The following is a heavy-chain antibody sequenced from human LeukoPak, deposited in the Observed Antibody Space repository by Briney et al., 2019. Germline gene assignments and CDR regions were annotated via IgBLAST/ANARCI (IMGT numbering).Heavy chain of an antibody. CDR3: ARARLGYSYGYGVFTY. J-gene: IGHJ4*02. V-gene: IGHV3-21*01. CDR2: ISSSSSYI. CDR1: GFTFSSYS. D-gene: IGHD5-18*01. Sequence: GGSLRLSCAASGFTFSSYSMNWVRQAPGKGLEWVSSISSSSSYIYYADSVKGRFTISRDNAKNSLYLQMNSLRAEDTAVYYCARARLGYSYGYGVFTYWGRGTLVTVSS.